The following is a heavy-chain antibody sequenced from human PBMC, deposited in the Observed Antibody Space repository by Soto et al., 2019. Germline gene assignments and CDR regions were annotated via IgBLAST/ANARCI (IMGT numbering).Heavy chain of an antibody. J-gene: IGHJ6*02. Sequence: QLQLQESGSGLVKPSQTLSLTCAVSGGSISSGGYSWIWIRHPPGKGLEWIGYIYHSGYTYYNPSLKSVVTMSVDRSQSQFSLKLSSVTAADAAVYYCARAHYGDYGYGMDVWGQGTTVTVSS. CDR3: ARAHYGDYGYGMDV. D-gene: IGHD4-17*01. CDR2: IYHSGYT. CDR1: GGSISSGGYS. V-gene: IGHV4-30-2*01.